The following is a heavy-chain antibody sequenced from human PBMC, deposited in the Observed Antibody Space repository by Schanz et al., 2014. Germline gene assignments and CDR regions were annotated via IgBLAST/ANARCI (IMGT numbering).Heavy chain of an antibody. Sequence: MQLLESGGGLAQPGGSLRLSCAASGFVFGDYYMTWIRQAPGKGLEWLSYISDSGTYTNYADSVKGRFTISRDNTKNSLFLQLNSLRADDTAVYYCARNRGSGGQNWYFDLWGRGTLVTVSS. CDR2: ISDSGTYT. CDR1: GFVFGDYY. J-gene: IGHJ2*01. V-gene: IGHV3-11*03. CDR3: ARNRGSGGQNWYFDL. D-gene: IGHD1-26*01.